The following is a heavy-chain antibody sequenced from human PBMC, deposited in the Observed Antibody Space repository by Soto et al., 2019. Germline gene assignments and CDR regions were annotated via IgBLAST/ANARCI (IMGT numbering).Heavy chain of an antibody. D-gene: IGHD6-19*01. CDR1: GGSISSYY. CDR3: ARVRNSSGWVSFDY. V-gene: IGHV4-59*01. J-gene: IGHJ4*02. Sequence: SETLSLTCTVSGGSISSYYWSWIRQPPGKGLEWIGYIYYSGSTNYNPSLKSRVTISVDTSKNQFSLKLSSVTAADTAVYYCARVRNSSGWVSFDYWGQGTLVTVSS. CDR2: IYYSGST.